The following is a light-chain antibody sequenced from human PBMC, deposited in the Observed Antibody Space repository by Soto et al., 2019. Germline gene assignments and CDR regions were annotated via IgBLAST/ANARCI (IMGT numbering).Light chain of an antibody. J-gene: IGKJ5*01. CDR1: QSISNY. V-gene: IGKV3-11*01. CDR3: QHRSNWPT. CDR2: AAS. Sequence: EIVLTQPPATLPSSPGERATLSCRASQSISNYLAWYQQQPGQAPXXLIYAASIRATGIPARFSGSGSGTDFPPTISSLDPEFFAFYFCQHRSNWPTFGQGTRLEIK.